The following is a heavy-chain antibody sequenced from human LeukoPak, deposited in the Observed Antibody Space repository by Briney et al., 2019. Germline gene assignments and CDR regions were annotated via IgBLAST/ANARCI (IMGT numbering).Heavy chain of an antibody. V-gene: IGHV3-74*01. CDR1: GFTFSSYW. Sequence: PGGSLRLSCAASGFTFSSYWMHWVRQAPGKGLVWVSRINSDGTSTSYADSVKGRVTISRDNAKNTLYLQMNSLRAEDTAVYYCARNSGSYRKIDYWGQGTLVTVSS. CDR3: ARNSGSYRKIDY. J-gene: IGHJ4*02. D-gene: IGHD1-26*01. CDR2: INSDGTST.